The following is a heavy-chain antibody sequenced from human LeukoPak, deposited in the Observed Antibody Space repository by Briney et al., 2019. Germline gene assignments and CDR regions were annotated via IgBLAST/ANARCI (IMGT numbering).Heavy chain of an antibody. CDR3: ARDLSPVVRASPMGY. Sequence: GTSLRLPCAASGFTFSTYGMHWVRQAPGKGLEWVALITYDGYYKYYSDSVKGQFTISSDTSKNTLSLQMNSLRAEDTAVYYCARDLSPVVRASPMGYWGQGTLVTVSS. J-gene: IGHJ4*02. CDR1: GFTFSTYG. V-gene: IGHV3-30*03. CDR2: ITYDGYYK. D-gene: IGHD3-10*01.